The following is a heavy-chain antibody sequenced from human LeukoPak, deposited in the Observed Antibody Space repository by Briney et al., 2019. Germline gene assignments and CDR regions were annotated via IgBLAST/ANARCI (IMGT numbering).Heavy chain of an antibody. D-gene: IGHD1-26*01. V-gene: IGHV4-59*01. CDR1: GGSLSSYY. CDR3: GRGERLGVDY. CDR2: IYYSRST. J-gene: IGHJ4*02. Sequence: PSETLSLTCTVSGGSLSSYYWSWIRQPPGRGLEWIGYIYYSRSTNYNPSLKSRVTISIDTSKNQFSLKLNSVTAADTAVYYCGRGERLGVDYWGQGTLVTVSS.